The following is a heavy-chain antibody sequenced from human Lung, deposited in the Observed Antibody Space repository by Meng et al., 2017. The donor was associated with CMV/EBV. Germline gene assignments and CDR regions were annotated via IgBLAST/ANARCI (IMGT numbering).Heavy chain of an antibody. V-gene: IGHV1-69*05. CDR3: AREPDAIRTFDY. CDR1: GGTFNNYA. D-gene: IGHD2-2*02. Sequence: SVXVSCKASGGTFNNYAINWVRQAPGQGLEWMGGIIPISGTTNYAQKFQGRVTITTDESTSTGYMELSSLKSEDTAVYYCAREPDAIRTFDYWGQGTLVTASS. CDR2: IIPISGTT. J-gene: IGHJ4*02.